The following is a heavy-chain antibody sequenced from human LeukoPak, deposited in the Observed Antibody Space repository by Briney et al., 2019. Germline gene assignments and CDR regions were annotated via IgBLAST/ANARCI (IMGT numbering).Heavy chain of an antibody. CDR1: GFTFSSYE. CDR2: ISSSGSTI. D-gene: IGHD7-27*01. Sequence: GGSLRLSCAASGFTFSSYEMNWVRQAPGKGLEWVSYISSSGSTIYYADSVKGRSTISRDNAKDSLYLQMNSLRAEDTAVYYCAATNWGYAFDIWGQGTMVTVSS. J-gene: IGHJ3*02. CDR3: AATNWGYAFDI. V-gene: IGHV3-48*03.